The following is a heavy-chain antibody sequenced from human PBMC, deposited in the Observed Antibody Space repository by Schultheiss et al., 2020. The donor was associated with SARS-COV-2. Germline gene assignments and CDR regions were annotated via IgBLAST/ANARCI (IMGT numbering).Heavy chain of an antibody. Sequence: SETLSLTCTVSGGSVSSGSYYWSWIRQPPGKGLEWIGYIYYSGSTYYNPSLKSRVTISVDTSKNQFSLKLSSVTAADTAVYYCARVPPSIVGATFDYWGQGTLVTVSS. CDR3: ARVPPSIVGATFDY. CDR1: GGSVSSGSYY. D-gene: IGHD1-26*01. CDR2: IYYSGST. V-gene: IGHV4-61*01. J-gene: IGHJ4*02.